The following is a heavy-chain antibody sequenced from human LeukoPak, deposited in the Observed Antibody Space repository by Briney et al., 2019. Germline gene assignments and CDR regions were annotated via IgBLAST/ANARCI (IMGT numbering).Heavy chain of an antibody. D-gene: IGHD1-1*01. CDR3: ARDPTQYKNNTSPTAGYFDY. V-gene: IGHV3-48*04. CDR1: SCTVSSYS. Sequence: GRTLGLSCAASSCTVSSYSMNWLRQDPGKGLEWVSYIRSGGSTIYYADSGKGRFTISRDNAKNSLYLQMTSLRAEDTAVYYRARDPTQYKNNTSPTAGYFDYWGQGSLVTVSS. CDR2: IRSGGSTI. J-gene: IGHJ4*02.